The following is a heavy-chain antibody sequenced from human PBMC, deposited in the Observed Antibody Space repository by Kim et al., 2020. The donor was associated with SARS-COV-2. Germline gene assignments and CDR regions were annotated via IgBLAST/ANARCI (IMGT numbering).Heavy chain of an antibody. J-gene: IGHJ6*02. D-gene: IGHD2-2*01. CDR1: GGSISSSSYY. CDR3: ARDQPPPWYQLPLNGMDV. V-gene: IGHV4-39*07. CDR2: IYYSGST. Sequence: SETLSLTCTVSGGSISSSSYYWGWIRQPPGKGLEWIGSIYYSGSTYYNPSLKSRVTISVDTSKNQFSLKLSSVTAADTAVYYCARDQPPPWYQLPLNGMDVWGQGTTVTVSS.